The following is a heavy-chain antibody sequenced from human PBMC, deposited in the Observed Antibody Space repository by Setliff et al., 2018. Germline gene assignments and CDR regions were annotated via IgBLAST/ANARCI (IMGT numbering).Heavy chain of an antibody. Sequence: SETLSLTCSVSGDSISSGIYHWSWIRQPAGKGLEWIGHIYTSGSTNYNPSLKSRVTISVDTSKNQFSLKLSSGTAADTAVYYCATNPYQLLNFDYWGQGTLVTVSS. J-gene: IGHJ4*02. CDR1: GDSISSGIYH. CDR3: ATNPYQLLNFDY. D-gene: IGHD2-2*01. V-gene: IGHV4-61*09. CDR2: IYTSGST.